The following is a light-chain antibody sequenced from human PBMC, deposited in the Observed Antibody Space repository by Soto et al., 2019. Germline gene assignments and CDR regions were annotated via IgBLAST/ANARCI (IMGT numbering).Light chain of an antibody. J-gene: IGLJ1*01. CDR1: SSDVGAFNY. CDR3: SSYTTRNTEV. Sequence: QSVLTQPASVSGSPGQSISISCIGTSSDVGAFNYVSWYQHHPGKAPQLIIYDVTSRPSGVSNRFSASKSGNTASLTISGLQAEDGADYYCSSYTTRNTEVFGTGTKVTVL. V-gene: IGLV2-14*03. CDR2: DVT.